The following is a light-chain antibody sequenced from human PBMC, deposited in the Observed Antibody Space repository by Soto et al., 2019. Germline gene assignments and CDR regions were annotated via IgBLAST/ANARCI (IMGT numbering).Light chain of an antibody. J-gene: IGKJ1*01. CDR3: QQYNNWPPWT. CDR1: QSVSSN. Sequence: EIVMTQSPATPSVSPGERATLSCRASQSVSSNLAGYQQKHGQAPRLLIYGASTRSTRIPARFSGSGSGTEFTLTISSLQSEAFAVYYCQQYNNWPPWTFGQGTKVELK. CDR2: GAS. V-gene: IGKV3-15*01.